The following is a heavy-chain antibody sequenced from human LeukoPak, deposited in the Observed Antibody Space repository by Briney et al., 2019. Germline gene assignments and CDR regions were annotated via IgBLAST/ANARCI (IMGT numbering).Heavy chain of an antibody. V-gene: IGHV4-59*01. D-gene: IGHD7-27*01. CDR3: AGDVSNWGGNWFDP. CDR2: IYYSGST. Sequence: SETLSLTCTVSGGSISSYYWSWIRQPPGKGLEWIGYIYYSGSTNYNPSLKSRVTISVDTSKNQFSLKLSSVTAADTAVYYCAGDVSNWGGNWFDPWGQGTLVTVSS. CDR1: GGSISSYY. J-gene: IGHJ5*02.